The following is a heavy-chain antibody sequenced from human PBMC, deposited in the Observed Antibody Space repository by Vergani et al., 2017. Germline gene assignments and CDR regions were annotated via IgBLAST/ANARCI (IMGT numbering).Heavy chain of an antibody. J-gene: IGHJ6*02. Sequence: QVQLVQSGAEVKKPGSSVKVSCKASGGTFSSYTINWVRQAPGQGLEWMGRIIPILDIANYAQKFQGRVTITADKSTSTAYMELTSLRSEDTAVYYCARNLGGYGEDYYGMDVWGQGTTVTVSS. CDR1: GGTFSSYT. CDR3: ARNLGGYGEDYYGMDV. CDR2: IIPILDIA. D-gene: IGHD3-10*01. V-gene: IGHV1-69*02.